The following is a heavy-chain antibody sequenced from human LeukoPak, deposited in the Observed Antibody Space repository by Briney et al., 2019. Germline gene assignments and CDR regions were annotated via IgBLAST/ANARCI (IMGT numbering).Heavy chain of an antibody. CDR1: GYTFSTYA. CDR2: INAGNGNT. Sequence: GASVKVSCKTSGYTFSTYAMHWVRQAPGQRLEWMGWINAGNGNTKYSQKFQGRVTITRDTSASTAYMELSSLRSEDTAVYYCATVIVGINWFDPWGQGTLVTVSS. D-gene: IGHD1-26*01. V-gene: IGHV1-3*01. J-gene: IGHJ5*02. CDR3: ATVIVGINWFDP.